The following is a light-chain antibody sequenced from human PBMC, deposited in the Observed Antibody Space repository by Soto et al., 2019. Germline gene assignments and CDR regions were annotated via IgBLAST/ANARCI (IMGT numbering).Light chain of an antibody. CDR3: SSYAGSNNWV. Sequence: QSALTQPPSASGSPGRSVTISCTGTSSDVGGYKYVSWYQQHPGKAPKLMIYEVSKRPSGVPDRFSGSKSGNTASLTVSGLQAEDEADYYCSSYAGSNNWVFGGGTKVTVL. CDR2: EVS. CDR1: SSDVGGYKY. J-gene: IGLJ3*02. V-gene: IGLV2-8*01.